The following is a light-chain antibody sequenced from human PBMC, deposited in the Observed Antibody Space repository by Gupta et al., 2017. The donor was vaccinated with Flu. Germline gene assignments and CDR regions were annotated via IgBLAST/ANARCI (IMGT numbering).Light chain of an antibody. CDR1: KTNIGSNN. Sequence: SKTNIGSNNVNWYQQLPGTAPQLLIHSDNQRTSGVPDRSSGSKSGTSASLAISGLQSEDGADFYCASWDDSLKGWVFGGGTKLTVL. CDR2: SDN. J-gene: IGLJ3*02. V-gene: IGLV1-44*01. CDR3: ASWDDSLKGWV.